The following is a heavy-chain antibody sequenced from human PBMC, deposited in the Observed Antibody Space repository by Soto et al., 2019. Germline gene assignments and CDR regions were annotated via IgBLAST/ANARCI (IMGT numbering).Heavy chain of an antibody. CDR2: IYSSGST. CDR1: GGSISSGDYY. J-gene: IGHJ4*02. D-gene: IGHD2-21*02. V-gene: IGHV4-30-4*01. Sequence: PSETLSLTCSVSGGSISSGDYYWSWIRQPPGKGLEWIGCIYSSGSTYYSPSLKSRVSVSVDTSKNQFTLKLSSVTAADTAVYYCARLDSCCGDCAHLDSWGQGTLVTVSS. CDR3: ARLDSCCGDCAHLDS.